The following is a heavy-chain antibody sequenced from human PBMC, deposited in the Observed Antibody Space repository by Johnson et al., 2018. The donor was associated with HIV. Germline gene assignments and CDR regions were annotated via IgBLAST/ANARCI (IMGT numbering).Heavy chain of an antibody. Sequence: VQLVESGGGLVQPGGSLRLSCAASGFTFSSYDMHWVRQPTGKGLEWVSSIDTTGDTYYPGPVRGRFTISRENAKNSLYLQINNLRAGDSAVYYCVRASWFGAFDIWGQGTLVTVSS. CDR3: VRASWFGAFDI. D-gene: IGHD3-10*01. J-gene: IGHJ3*02. CDR2: IDTTGDT. V-gene: IGHV3-13*01. CDR1: GFTFSSYD.